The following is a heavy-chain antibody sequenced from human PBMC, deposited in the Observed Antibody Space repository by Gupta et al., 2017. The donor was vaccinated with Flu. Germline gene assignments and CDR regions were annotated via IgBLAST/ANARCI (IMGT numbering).Heavy chain of an antibody. V-gene: IGHV4-61*02. CDR1: GGSISSGSSY. J-gene: IGHJ4*02. CDR2: IYTSGSN. D-gene: IGHD2-15*01. CDR3: ARAVGYCSGGSGRPPYYLDY. Sequence: QVQLQESGPGLVKPSQTLSLTCTVSGGSISSGSSYWSWIRQPAGKGLEWIGRIYTSGSNNYNPSLKRRVTIAVDTSKNQFSLKRSSVTAAETAVYYCARAVGYCSGGSGRPPYYLDYWGQGTLVTVSS.